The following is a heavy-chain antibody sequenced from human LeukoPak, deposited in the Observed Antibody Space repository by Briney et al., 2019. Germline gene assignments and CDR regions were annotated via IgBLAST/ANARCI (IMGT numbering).Heavy chain of an antibody. D-gene: IGHD3-22*01. V-gene: IGHV3-23*01. Sequence: GGSRKLSLVAPESTFSTYALSWFRQAPGRGLEWVSSISGSGGSTYYADSVKGRFTMSRDNSKNTLYLQMNSLRAEDTAVYYCAKTESSSYFYTYFNYWGQGTLVTVSS. J-gene: IGHJ4*02. CDR2: ISGSGGST. CDR3: AKTESSSYFYTYFNY. CDR1: ESTFSTYA.